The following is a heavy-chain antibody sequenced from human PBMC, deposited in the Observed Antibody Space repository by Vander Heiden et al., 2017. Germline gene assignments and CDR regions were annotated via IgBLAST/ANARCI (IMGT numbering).Heavy chain of an antibody. CDR2: LWYDGSNK. CDR1: GFTFSSYG. Sequence: QVQLVESGGGVVQPGRSLRLSCAASGFTFSSYGMHWVRQAPGKGLEWVAVLWYDGSNKYYADSLKGRFTISRDNSKNTLYLQMNSLRAEDTAVYYCAREGDYDILTGYSAAFDYWGQGTLVTVSS. J-gene: IGHJ4*02. V-gene: IGHV3-33*01. D-gene: IGHD3-9*01. CDR3: AREGDYDILTGYSAAFDY.